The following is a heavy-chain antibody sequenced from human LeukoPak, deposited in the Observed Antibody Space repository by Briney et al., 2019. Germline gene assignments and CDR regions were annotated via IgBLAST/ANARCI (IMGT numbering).Heavy chain of an antibody. Sequence: ASVKVSCKASGGTFSSYAISWVRQAPGQGLEWMGGIIPIFGTANYAQKFQGRVTITADESTSTAYMELSSLRSEDTAVYYCARGYNWNGYYYYYMDVWGKGTTVTVSS. J-gene: IGHJ6*03. D-gene: IGHD1-1*01. CDR2: IIPIFGTA. CDR3: ARGYNWNGYYYYYMDV. CDR1: GGTFSSYA. V-gene: IGHV1-69*13.